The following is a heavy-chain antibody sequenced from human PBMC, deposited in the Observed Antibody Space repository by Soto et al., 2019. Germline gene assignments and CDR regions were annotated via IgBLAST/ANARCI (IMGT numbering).Heavy chain of an antibody. Sequence: GGSLRLSCAASGFSVSSNYMSWVRQAPGKGLEWVSILYPGSDTYYADSVKGRFTISRDNSKNTLYLQMNSLRVEDTAVYYCARDDSYRISSNWFDTWGQGTLVTVSS. CDR3: ARDDSYRISSNWFDT. J-gene: IGHJ5*02. D-gene: IGHD1-26*01. CDR2: LYPGSDT. V-gene: IGHV3-53*01. CDR1: GFSVSSNY.